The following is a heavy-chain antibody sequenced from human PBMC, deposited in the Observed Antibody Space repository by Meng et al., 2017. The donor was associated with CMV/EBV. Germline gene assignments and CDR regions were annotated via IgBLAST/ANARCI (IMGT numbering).Heavy chain of an antibody. CDR1: GFTFSDYY. CDR2: ISSSGSTI. V-gene: IGHV3-11*01. D-gene: IGHD3-3*01. Sequence: SCAASGFTFSDYYMSWIRQAPGKGLEWVSYISSSGSTIYYADSVKGRFTISRDNAKNSLYLQMNSLRAEDTAVYYCARDGAPIFGVVITDDYYGMDVWGQGTTVTVSS. CDR3: ARDGAPIFGVVITDDYYGMDV. J-gene: IGHJ6*02.